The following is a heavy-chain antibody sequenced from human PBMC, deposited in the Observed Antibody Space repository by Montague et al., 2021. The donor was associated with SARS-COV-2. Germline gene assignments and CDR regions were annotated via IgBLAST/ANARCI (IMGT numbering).Heavy chain of an antibody. J-gene: IGHJ4*03. CDR1: GYSISSGYY. D-gene: IGHD3-10*01. CDR3: ARVDVLTMFRGIIRGGCYFDY. CDR2: VHHSEGT. Sequence: SETLSLTCSVTGYSISSGYYWGWFRQSPGRGLEWIGTVHHSEGTXYNPSLQSRVTISVDPSKNQFSLTLISVTAADTAVYYCARVDVLTMFRGIIRGGCYFDYWGQGTLVTVSS. V-gene: IGHV4-38-2*02.